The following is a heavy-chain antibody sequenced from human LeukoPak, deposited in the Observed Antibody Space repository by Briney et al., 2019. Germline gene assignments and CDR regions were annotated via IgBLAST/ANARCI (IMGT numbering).Heavy chain of an antibody. Sequence: GASVKVSCQASGYTFTMYGITWVRQAPGQGLEWMGWISAYNDNTNYAQNLQDRVTMTRDMSTSTVYMELSSLRSEDTAVYYCARALPHRRLMDTTMEQHWFDPWGQGTLVTVSS. CDR3: ARALPHRRLMDTTMEQHWFDP. D-gene: IGHD5-18*01. CDR2: ISAYNDNT. J-gene: IGHJ5*02. V-gene: IGHV1-18*01. CDR1: GYTFTMYG.